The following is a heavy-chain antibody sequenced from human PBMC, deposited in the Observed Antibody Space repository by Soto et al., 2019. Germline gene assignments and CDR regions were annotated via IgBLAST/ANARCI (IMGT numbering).Heavy chain of an antibody. CDR2: IRNKANSYTT. D-gene: IGHD1-26*01. CDR3: ARDSGKGAYFDY. J-gene: IGHJ4*01. Sequence: EVQLVESGGGLVQPGGSQRLSCPASGFTFSDHYMDWVRQAPGKGLEWVGRIRNKANSYTTDYAASVKGRSTISRDDSKDSLYLQMNSLKTEDTAIYYCARDSGKGAYFDYWGHGTLATVSS. V-gene: IGHV3-72*01. CDR1: GFTFSDHY.